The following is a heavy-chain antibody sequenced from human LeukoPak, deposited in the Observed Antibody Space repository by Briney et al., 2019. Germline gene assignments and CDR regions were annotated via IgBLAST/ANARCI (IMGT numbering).Heavy chain of an antibody. CDR3: ARVWYYDSSGYIPRPGAFDI. CDR1: GGSISSYY. CDR2: LYYSGST. J-gene: IGHJ3*02. D-gene: IGHD3-22*01. Sequence: SETLSRTCTVSGGSISSYYWSWIRQPPGKGLEWVGYLYYSGSTNYNPSLKSRVTISVDTSKNQFSLKLSSVTAADTAVYYCARVWYYDSSGYIPRPGAFDIWGQGTMVTVSS. V-gene: IGHV4-59*01.